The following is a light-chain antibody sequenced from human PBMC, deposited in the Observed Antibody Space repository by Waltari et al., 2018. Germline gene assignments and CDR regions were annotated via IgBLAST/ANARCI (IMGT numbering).Light chain of an antibody. CDR3: QTGGHGTWV. CDR2: VNSDGSH. CDR1: SGHSSNV. V-gene: IGLV4-69*01. J-gene: IGLJ3*02. Sequence: QLVLTQSPSASASLGASVKLTCTLSSGHSSNVIAWLQQRPEKGPRYLMKVNSDGSHNKWDGIPDRCSGSSSGAARYLTISSLQSEDEGDYYCQTGGHGTWVFGGGTKLTVL.